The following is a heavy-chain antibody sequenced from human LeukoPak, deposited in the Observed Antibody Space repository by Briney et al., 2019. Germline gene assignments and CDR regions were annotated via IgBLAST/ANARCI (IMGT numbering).Heavy chain of an antibody. CDR3: ARDRELELRSWYYYMDV. D-gene: IGHD1-7*01. V-gene: IGHV1-18*01. CDR2: ISAYNGNT. J-gene: IGHJ6*03. CDR1: GYTFTSYG. Sequence: ASVKVSCKASGYTFTSYGISWVRQAPGQGLEWMGWISAYNGNTNYAQKLQGRVTMTTDTSTSTAYMELRSLRSDDTAVYYCARDRELELRSWYYYMDVWGKGSMVTVSS.